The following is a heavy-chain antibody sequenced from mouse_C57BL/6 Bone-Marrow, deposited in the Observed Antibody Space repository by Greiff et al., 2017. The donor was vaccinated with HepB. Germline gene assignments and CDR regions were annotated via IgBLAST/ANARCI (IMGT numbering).Heavy chain of an antibody. CDR3: TGDYYGSSPHYFDY. CDR2: IYPGNSDT. V-gene: IGHV1-5*01. Sequence: VQLQQSGTVLARPGASVKMSCKTSGYTFTSYWMHWVKQRPGQGLEWIWAIYPGNSDTSYNQKFKGKAKLTAVTSASTAYMELSSLTNEDSAVYYCTGDYYGSSPHYFDYWGQGTTLTVSS. J-gene: IGHJ2*01. CDR1: GYTFTSYW. D-gene: IGHD1-1*01.